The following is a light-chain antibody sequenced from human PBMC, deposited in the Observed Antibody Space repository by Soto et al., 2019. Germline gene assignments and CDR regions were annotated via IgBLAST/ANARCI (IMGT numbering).Light chain of an antibody. CDR1: NSDVGSYNL. CDR3: SSYAGSSTYV. J-gene: IGLJ1*01. CDR2: EVS. V-gene: IGLV2-23*02. Sequence: QSALTQPASVSGSPGQSITISCTGTNSDVGSYNLVSWYQQHPGKAPKLMIYEVSKWPSGSSNRFSGSKSGNTASLTISGLQAEDEADYYCSSYAGSSTYVFGTGTKVTVL.